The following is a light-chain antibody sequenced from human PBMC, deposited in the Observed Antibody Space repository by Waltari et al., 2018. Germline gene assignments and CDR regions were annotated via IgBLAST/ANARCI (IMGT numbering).Light chain of an antibody. CDR3: SSYTSSSTPYV. CDR2: DVS. J-gene: IGLJ1*01. V-gene: IGLV2-14*03. Sequence: QSALTQPASVSGSPGQSIPIPCTATSSDVGGYNYVSWYQQHPGKAPKLMIYDVSNRPSGVSNRFSGSKSGNTASLTISGLQAEDEADYYCSSYTSSSTPYVFGTGTKVTVL. CDR1: SSDVGGYNY.